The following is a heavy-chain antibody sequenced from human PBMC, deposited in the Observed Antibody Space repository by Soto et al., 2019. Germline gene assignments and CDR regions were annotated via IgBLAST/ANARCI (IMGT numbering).Heavy chain of an antibody. D-gene: IGHD3-10*01. CDR2: MSPSSGNT. CDR3: ARAGGQLFWDHGMDV. Sequence: QVQLVQSGAEVKKPGASVKVSCKASGYTFTTYEINWVRQVPGQGLEWMGWMSPSSGNTGYVDQFRGRVTMTSNTSMTTAYMEQSSLRSEDTAVYYCARAGGQLFWDHGMDVWGQGTTVTVSS. J-gene: IGHJ6*02. CDR1: GYTFTTYE. V-gene: IGHV1-8*01.